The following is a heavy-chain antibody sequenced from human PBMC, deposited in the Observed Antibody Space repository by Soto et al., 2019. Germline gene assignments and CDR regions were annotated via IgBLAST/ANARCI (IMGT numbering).Heavy chain of an antibody. CDR3: TAEYTLDGDYYYYMDV. CDR2: IKSKTDGGTT. Sequence: GGSLRLSCAASGFTFSNAWMSWVRQAPGKGLEWVGRIKSKTDGGTTDYAAPVKGRCTIARDDSKNTLYLQMNSLKTEDTAVYYCTAEYTLDGDYYYYMDVWGKGTTVTVSS. CDR1: GFTFSNAW. J-gene: IGHJ6*03. D-gene: IGHD5-18*01. V-gene: IGHV3-15*01.